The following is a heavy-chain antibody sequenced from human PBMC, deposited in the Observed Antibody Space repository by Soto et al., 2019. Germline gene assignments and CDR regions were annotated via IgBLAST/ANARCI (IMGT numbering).Heavy chain of an antibody. CDR2: IYHSGST. D-gene: IGHD2-15*01. CDR1: GGSIISSNW. V-gene: IGHV4-4*02. Sequence: PLEILSLTCAVSGGSIISSNWWSWVRQPPGKGLEWIGEIYHSGSTNYNPSLKSRVTISVDKSKNQFSLKLSSVTAADTAVYYCAGVPSNHIYCSGGSCYGRVFDYWGQGTLVTVSS. J-gene: IGHJ4*02. CDR3: AGVPSNHIYCSGGSCYGRVFDY.